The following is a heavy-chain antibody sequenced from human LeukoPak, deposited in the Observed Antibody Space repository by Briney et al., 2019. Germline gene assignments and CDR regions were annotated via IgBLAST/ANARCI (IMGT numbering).Heavy chain of an antibody. V-gene: IGHV3-66*01. D-gene: IGHD3-10*01. J-gene: IGHJ4*02. Sequence: GGSLRLSCAASGFTVSSNYMSWVRQAPGKGLEWVSVIYSGGSTYYADSVKGRFTISRDNSKNTLYLQMNSLRAEDTAVYYCARENNYNGPYFDYWGQGTLVTVSS. CDR1: GFTVSSNY. CDR2: IYSGGST. CDR3: ARENNYNGPYFDY.